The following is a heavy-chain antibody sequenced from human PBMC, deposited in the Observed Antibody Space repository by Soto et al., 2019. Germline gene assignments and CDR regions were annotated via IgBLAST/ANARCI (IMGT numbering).Heavy chain of an antibody. J-gene: IGHJ4*02. Sequence: PSETLSLTCTVSGDSISSGDYYWSWIRQPPGKGLEWIGYIYYSGSTYYNPSLKSRVTISLDTSKNQFSLNLSSVTAADTAVYYCASYYYDSSGYYYVNYWGQGTLVTAPQ. CDR1: GDSISSGDYY. CDR2: IYYSGST. D-gene: IGHD3-22*01. CDR3: ASYYYDSSGYYYVNY. V-gene: IGHV4-30-4*01.